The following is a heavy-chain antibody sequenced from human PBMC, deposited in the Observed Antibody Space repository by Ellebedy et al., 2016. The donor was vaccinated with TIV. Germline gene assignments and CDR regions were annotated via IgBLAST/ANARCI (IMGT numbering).Heavy chain of an antibody. CDR1: GYTFTSYY. J-gene: IGHJ6*02. D-gene: IGHD3-22*01. CDR3: ARDLSGGYFPAHDMDV. V-gene: IGHV1-46*01. Sequence: ASVKVSXKASGYTFTSYYMHWVRQAPGQGLEWMGIINPSGGSTSYAQKFQGRVTMTRDTSTSTVYMELSSLRSEDTAVYYCARDLSGGYFPAHDMDVWGQGTTVTVSS. CDR2: INPSGGST.